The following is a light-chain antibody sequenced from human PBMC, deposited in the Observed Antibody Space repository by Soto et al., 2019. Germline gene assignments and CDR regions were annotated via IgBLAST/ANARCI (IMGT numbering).Light chain of an antibody. CDR3: ASYAGSRTYV. Sequence: HSVLTPPASESGSPGQSVTISCYGSDIGNYNLVSWYQHLPGRAPKLLIFEVTTRPSGISDRFSGSKSASTASLTISGLQAEDEGDYYCASYAGSRTYVFGSGTKVTVL. CDR1: SDIGNYNL. CDR2: EVT. J-gene: IGLJ1*01. V-gene: IGLV2-23*02.